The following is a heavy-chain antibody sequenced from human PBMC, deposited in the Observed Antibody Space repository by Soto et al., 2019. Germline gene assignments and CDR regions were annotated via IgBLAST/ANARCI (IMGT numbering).Heavy chain of an antibody. CDR2: IYYSGST. CDR3: AMLPVATYMRHWFAP. J-gene: IGHJ5*01. V-gene: IGHV4-39*07. D-gene: IGHD1-26*01. CDR1: GGAISSSSYY. Sequence: TSETLSLSCTVSGGAISSSSYYWGWIRQPPGKGLEWIGSIYYSGSTYYNPSLKSRVTISLNTPNNQYSLKVTSVTAADTAVADGAMLPVATYMRHWFAPWRQGTRVT.